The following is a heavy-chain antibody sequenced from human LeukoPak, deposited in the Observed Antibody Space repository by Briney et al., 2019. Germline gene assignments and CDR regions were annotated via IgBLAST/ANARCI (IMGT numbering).Heavy chain of an antibody. Sequence: ASVKVSCKASDYTFTSYGISWVRQAPGQGLEWMGWISAYNGNTNYAQKLQGRVTMTTDTSTSTAYMELRSLRSDDTAVYYCARVGDYYGSGSYEVFYYYYGMDVWGKGTTVTVSS. V-gene: IGHV1-18*04. CDR2: ISAYNGNT. D-gene: IGHD3-10*01. J-gene: IGHJ6*04. CDR1: DYTFTSYG. CDR3: ARVGDYYGSGSYEVFYYYYGMDV.